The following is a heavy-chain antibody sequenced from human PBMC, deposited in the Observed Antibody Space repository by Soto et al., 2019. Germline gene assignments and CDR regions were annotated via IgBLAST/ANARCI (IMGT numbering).Heavy chain of an antibody. D-gene: IGHD2-2*01. J-gene: IGHJ5*02. V-gene: IGHV1-18*01. CDR2: ISTYNDDT. CDR3: ARQFCSCINCDNWFDP. Sequence: ASVKVSCKTSGYTFTAFGITWVRQAPGQGLEWMGWISTYNDDTKYAQKVQGRLTMTTDTSTSTAYMELRSLTSDATAVYYCARQFCSCINCDNWFDPWGQGTMVTVSS. CDR1: GYTFTAFG.